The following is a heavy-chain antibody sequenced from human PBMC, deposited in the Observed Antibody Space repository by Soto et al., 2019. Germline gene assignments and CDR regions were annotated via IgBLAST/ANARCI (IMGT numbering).Heavy chain of an antibody. D-gene: IGHD4-4*01. V-gene: IGHV3-23*01. CDR3: ARESGSSNCDF. Sequence: GGSLRLSCAASGFTFSSYAMSWVRQAPGKGLEWVSAISGSGGSTYYADSVKGRFTISRDNSKTTLYLQMNSLRAEDTGVYFCARESGSSNCDFSGRGTLVIVSS. CDR1: GFTFSSYA. J-gene: IGHJ4*02. CDR2: ISGSGGST.